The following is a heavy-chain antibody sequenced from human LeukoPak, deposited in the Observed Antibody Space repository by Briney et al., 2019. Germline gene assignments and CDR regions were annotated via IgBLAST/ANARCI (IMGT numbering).Heavy chain of an antibody. Sequence: PSETLSLTCAVYGGSFSGYYWSWIRQPAGKGLEWIGRIYTSGSTNYNPSLKSRVTMSVDTSKNQFSLKLSSVTAADTAVYYCAIGPRGAFDIWGQGTMVTVSS. J-gene: IGHJ3*02. CDR3: AIGPRGAFDI. CDR1: GGSFSGYY. V-gene: IGHV4-59*10. D-gene: IGHD3/OR15-3a*01. CDR2: IYTSGST.